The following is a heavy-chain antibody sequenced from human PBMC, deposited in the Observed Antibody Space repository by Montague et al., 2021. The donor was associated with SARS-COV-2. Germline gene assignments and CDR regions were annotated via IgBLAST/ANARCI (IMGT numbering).Heavy chain of an antibody. D-gene: IGHD7-27*01. CDR3: AHSVRERWGSSYFDY. CDR1: GVSLSTSGVA. Sequence: PALVKPTQTLTLTCSFSGVSLSTSGVAVGWIRQSPGKALEWLALIYWDDEKSYSPSLKTRLTVTKDTSKNQVLFTMTSMDPVDAGTYYCAHSVRERWGSSYFDYWGQGTLVTVSS. CDR2: IYWDDEK. V-gene: IGHV2-5*02. J-gene: IGHJ4*02.